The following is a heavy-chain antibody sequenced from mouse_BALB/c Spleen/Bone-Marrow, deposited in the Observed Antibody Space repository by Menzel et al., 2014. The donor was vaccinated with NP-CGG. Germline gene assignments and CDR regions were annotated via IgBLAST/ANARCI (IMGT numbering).Heavy chain of an antibody. CDR2: INSNGGIT. CDR1: GFTFSNYG. Sequence: EVKVVESGGGLVQPGGSLKLSCAASGFTFSNYGMSWVRQTPDKRLELVATINSNGGITYYPDSVKGRFTISRDNAKNTLYLQMSSLKSEDTAMYYCAKNQEAFDYWGQGTTLTVSP. J-gene: IGHJ2*01. CDR3: AKNQEAFDY. D-gene: IGHD3-2*02. V-gene: IGHV5-6-3*01.